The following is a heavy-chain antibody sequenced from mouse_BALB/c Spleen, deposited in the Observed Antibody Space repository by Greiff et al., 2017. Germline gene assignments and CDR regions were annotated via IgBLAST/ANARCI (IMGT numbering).Heavy chain of an antibody. J-gene: IGHJ2*01. CDR2: IDPETGGT. CDR1: GYTFTDYE. V-gene: IGHV1-15*01. D-gene: IGHD2-4*01. CDR3: TKPGSTMITTYFDY. Sequence: QVQLQQSGAELVRPGASVTLSCKASGYTFTDYEMHWVKQTPVHGLEWIGAIDPETGGTAYNQKFKGKATLTADKSSSTAYMELRSLTSEDSAVYYGTKPGSTMITTYFDYWGQGTTLTVSS.